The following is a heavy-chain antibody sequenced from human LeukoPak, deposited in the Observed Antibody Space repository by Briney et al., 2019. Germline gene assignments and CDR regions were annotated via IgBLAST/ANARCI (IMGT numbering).Heavy chain of an antibody. D-gene: IGHD1-26*01. CDR3: ARVGGALGAKDY. CDR2: TNPNSGGT. Sequence: ASVKVSCKASGYTFTGYYMHWVRQALGQGREWMGWTNPNSGGTNYAQKFQGRVTMTRDTSITTAYMELSSLRSDDTAVYYCARVGGALGAKDYWGQGTLVTVSS. J-gene: IGHJ4*02. CDR1: GYTFTGYY. V-gene: IGHV1-2*02.